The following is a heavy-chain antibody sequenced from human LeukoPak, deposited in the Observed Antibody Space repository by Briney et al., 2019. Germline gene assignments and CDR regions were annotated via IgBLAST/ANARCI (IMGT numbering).Heavy chain of an antibody. J-gene: IGHJ6*03. V-gene: IGHV4-4*02. Sequence: PSETLSLTCAVSGGSISSSNWWSWVRQPPGKGLEWIGEIYHSGSTNYNPSLKSRVTISVDKSKNQFSLKLSSVTAADTAVYYCARAPIVGARDYYYYMDVWGKGTTVTVSS. CDR3: ARAPIVGARDYYYYMDV. CDR2: IYHSGST. D-gene: IGHD1-26*01. CDR1: GGSISSSNW.